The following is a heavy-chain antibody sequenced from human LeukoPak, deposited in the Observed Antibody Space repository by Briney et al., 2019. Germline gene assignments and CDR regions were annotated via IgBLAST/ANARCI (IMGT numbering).Heavy chain of an antibody. V-gene: IGHV3-21*01. Sequence: GGSLRLSCASSGFTFSSYSMNWVRQAPGKGLEGVSSISSSSSYIYYADSAKGRFTVPRDNAKNSLYLQMNSQRAEDTAVYYCAGGHPLYVWGSYQHIRGFDYWGQGTLVTVSS. CDR1: GFTFSSYS. CDR2: ISSSSSYI. D-gene: IGHD3-16*02. J-gene: IGHJ4*02. CDR3: AGGHPLYVWGSYQHIRGFDY.